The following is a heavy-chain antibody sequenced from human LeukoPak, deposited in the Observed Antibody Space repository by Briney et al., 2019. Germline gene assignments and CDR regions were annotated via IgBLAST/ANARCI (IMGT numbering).Heavy chain of an antibody. J-gene: IGHJ4*02. Sequence: PGGSLRLSCAASGFTFSSYSMNWVRQALGKGPERVSSISSSSSYIYYADSVKGRFTISRDNAKNSLYLQMNSLRAEDTAVYYCARDGTGTTFGYWGQGTLVTVSS. CDR1: GFTFSSYS. V-gene: IGHV3-21*01. CDR2: ISSSSSYI. CDR3: ARDGTGTTFGY. D-gene: IGHD1-7*01.